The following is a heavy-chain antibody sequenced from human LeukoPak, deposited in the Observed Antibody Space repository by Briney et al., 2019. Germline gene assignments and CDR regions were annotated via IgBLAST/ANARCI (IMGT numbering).Heavy chain of an antibody. D-gene: IGHD3-10*01. V-gene: IGHV4-31*03. Sequence: SETLSLTCTVSGASISTGGFYWTWIRQPPGEGLEWIGYVYYTGSVDYNASLKSRLTISLDTSKNRFSLKLNSVTAADTAVYYCVRDRELNYWGQGTLVTVSS. CDR1: GASISTGGFY. CDR3: VRDRELNY. J-gene: IGHJ4*02. CDR2: VYYTGSV.